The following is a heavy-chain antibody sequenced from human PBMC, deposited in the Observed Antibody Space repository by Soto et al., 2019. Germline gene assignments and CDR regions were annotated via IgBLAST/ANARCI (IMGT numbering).Heavy chain of an antibody. J-gene: IGHJ5*02. V-gene: IGHV4-39*01. D-gene: IGHD3-22*01. CDR1: GGYIINSSYY. CDR3: ARHPYYYDSSGYYWFDP. CDR2: IYYSGST. Sequence: LQPLSLTCTVSGGYIINSSYYRGCISQPPGKVLEWIGSIYYSGSTYYNPSLKSRVTISVDTSKNQFSLKLSSVTAADTAVYYFARHPYYYDSSGYYWFDPWGQGTLVTVSS.